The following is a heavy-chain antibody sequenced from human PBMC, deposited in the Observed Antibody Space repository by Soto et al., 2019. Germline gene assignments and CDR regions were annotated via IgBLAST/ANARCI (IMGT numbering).Heavy chain of an antibody. V-gene: IGHV4-34*01. J-gene: IGHJ4*02. CDR2: INHSGST. Sequence: QVQLQQWGAGLLKPPATLSLTCAVDGVSFSGYYWSWIRQPPGKGLAWIGEINHSGSTNYNTSLKHRVTISVEPTKYQISLKLSSVTAAETAWEYWAAPDDILAGYHPDWGQGTLGTVSS. CDR1: GVSFSGYY. CDR3: AAPDDILAGYHPD. D-gene: IGHD3-9*01.